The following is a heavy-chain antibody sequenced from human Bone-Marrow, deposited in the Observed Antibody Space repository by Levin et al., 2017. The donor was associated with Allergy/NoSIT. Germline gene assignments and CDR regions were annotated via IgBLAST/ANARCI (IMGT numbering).Heavy chain of an antibody. V-gene: IGHV4-4*02. CDR3: ARINQASGFKNWFDP. Sequence: SETLSLTCDVSGVSIDTYNWWTWVRQPPGKGLQWIGDINQRGTATYNSSLRSRVVMSVDKSRNQFSLMVNSVTAADTAVYYCARINQASGFKNWFDPWGPGILVAVS. CDR2: INQRGTA. D-gene: IGHD6-25*01. J-gene: IGHJ5*02. CDR1: GVSIDTYNW.